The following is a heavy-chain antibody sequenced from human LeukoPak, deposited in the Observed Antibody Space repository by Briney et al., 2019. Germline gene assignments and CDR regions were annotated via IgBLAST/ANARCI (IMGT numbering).Heavy chain of an antibody. Sequence: ASVKVSCKASGYTLTSYAMHWVRQAPGQRLEWMGWINAGNGNTKYSQEFQGRVTITRDTSASTAYMGLSSLRSEDMAVYYCARGCSSTSCPFDYWGQGTLVTVSS. CDR1: GYTLTSYA. J-gene: IGHJ4*02. CDR2: INAGNGNT. D-gene: IGHD2-2*01. V-gene: IGHV1-3*03. CDR3: ARGCSSTSCPFDY.